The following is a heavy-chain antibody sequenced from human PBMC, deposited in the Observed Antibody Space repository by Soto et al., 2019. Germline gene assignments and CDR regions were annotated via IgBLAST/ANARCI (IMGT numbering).Heavy chain of an antibody. J-gene: IGHJ4*02. CDR1: GFTFSSYS. CDR3: VREWSSSFDY. Sequence: EVQLVESGGGLVQPGGSLRLSCAASGFTFSSYSMNWVRQAPGKGLEWVSYISSSSSTIYYADSVKGRFTISRDNAKNSLYLQMNSLRAEDTAVYYCVREWSSSFDYWGQGTLVTVSS. CDR2: ISSSSSTI. V-gene: IGHV3-48*01. D-gene: IGHD3-10*01.